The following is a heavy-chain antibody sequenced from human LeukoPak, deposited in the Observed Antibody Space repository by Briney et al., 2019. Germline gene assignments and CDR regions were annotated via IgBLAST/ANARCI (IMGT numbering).Heavy chain of an antibody. CDR3: ATGVVVVAALTMDY. CDR2: ISYDGSNK. J-gene: IGHJ4*02. V-gene: IGHV3-30-3*01. Sequence: GGSLRLSCAASGFTFSSYAMHWVRQAPGKGLEWVAVISYDGSNKYYADSVKGRFTISRDNSKNTLYLPMNSLRAEDTAVYYCATGVVVVAALTMDYWGQGTLVTVSS. D-gene: IGHD2-15*01. CDR1: GFTFSSYA.